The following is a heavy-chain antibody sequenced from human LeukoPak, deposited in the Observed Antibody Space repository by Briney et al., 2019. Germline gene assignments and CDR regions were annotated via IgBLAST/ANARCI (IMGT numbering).Heavy chain of an antibody. J-gene: IGHJ4*02. D-gene: IGHD2-15*01. Sequence: SQTLSLTCTVSRGSISRGGYYWSWIRQHPGKGLEWIGYIYYSGSTCYNRSLKSRVTISVDTSKNQFSLKLSSVTAADTAVYYCARAGPRYCSGGSCYSVDYWGQGTLVTVSS. CDR2: IYYSGST. CDR3: ARAGPRYCSGGSCYSVDY. V-gene: IGHV4-31*03. CDR1: RGSISRGGYY.